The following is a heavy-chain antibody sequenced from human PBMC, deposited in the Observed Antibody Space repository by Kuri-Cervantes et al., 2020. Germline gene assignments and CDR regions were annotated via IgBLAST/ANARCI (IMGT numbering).Heavy chain of an antibody. CDR3: AKYSGSYDYYYGMDV. J-gene: IGHJ6*02. CDR1: GFTFSSYW. Sequence: GGSLRLSCAASGFTFSSYWMSWVRQAPGKGLEWVANIKQDGSEEYYVDSVKGRFTISRDNAKNSLYLQMNSLRAEDTAVYYCAKYSGSYDYYYGMDVWGQGTTVTVSS. V-gene: IGHV3-7*01. D-gene: IGHD1-26*01. CDR2: IKQDGSEE.